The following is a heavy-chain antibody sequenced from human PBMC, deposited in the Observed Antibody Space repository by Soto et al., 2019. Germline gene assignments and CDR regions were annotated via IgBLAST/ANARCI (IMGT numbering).Heavy chain of an antibody. CDR3: ARGVGSGSYYNQYNWFDP. Sequence: AAVKVSCKASGYTFTRDGISWVRQAPGQGLEWMGWISAYNGNTKYAQKLQGRVTMTTDTSTSTAYMELRSLRSDDTAVYYCARGVGSGSYYNQYNWFDPWGQGTLVTVSS. J-gene: IGHJ5*02. CDR2: ISAYNGNT. D-gene: IGHD3-10*01. CDR1: GYTFTRDG. V-gene: IGHV1-18*01.